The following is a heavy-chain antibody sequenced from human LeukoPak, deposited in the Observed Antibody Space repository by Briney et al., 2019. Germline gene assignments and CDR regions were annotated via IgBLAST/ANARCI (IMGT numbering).Heavy chain of an antibody. CDR2: IYYSGST. CDR1: GGSISSGGYY. J-gene: IGHJ6*03. Sequence: SETLSLTCTVSGGSISSGGYYWSWIRQHPGKGLEWIGYIYYSGSTYYNPSLKGRVTISVDTSKNQFSLKLSSVTAADTAVYYCARAGRIAAAGLYYYMDVWGKGTTVTVSS. V-gene: IGHV4-31*03. CDR3: ARAGRIAAAGLYYYMDV. D-gene: IGHD6-13*01.